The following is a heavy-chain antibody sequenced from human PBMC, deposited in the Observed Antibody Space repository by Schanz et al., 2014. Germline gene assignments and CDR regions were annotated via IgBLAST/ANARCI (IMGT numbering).Heavy chain of an antibody. D-gene: IGHD3-3*01. CDR1: GFTFSTYW. V-gene: IGHV3-7*01. CDR3: ARDKGGYYPFDY. CDR2: IKQDESER. J-gene: IGHJ4*02. Sequence: EVQLVESGGGLVQPGGSLRLSCAASGFTFSTYWMSWVRQAPGKGLEWVANIKQDESERSYVDSVKGRFTISRDNANPYLSLPLPSLPPHPPSVYYCARDKGGYYPFDYWGQGTLVTVSS.